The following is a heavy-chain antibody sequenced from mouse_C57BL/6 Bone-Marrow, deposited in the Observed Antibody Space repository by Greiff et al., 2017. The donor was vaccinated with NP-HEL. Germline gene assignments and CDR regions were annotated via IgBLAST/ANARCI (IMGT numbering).Heavy chain of an antibody. J-gene: IGHJ4*01. CDR2: ISDGGSYT. CDR1: GFTFSSYA. V-gene: IGHV5-4*01. Sequence: EVQVVESGGGLVKPGGSLKLSCAASGFTFSSYAMSWVRQTPEKRLEWVATISDGGSYTYYPDNVKGRFTISRDNAKNNLYLQMSHLKSEDTAMYYCARDDYDVRAMDYWGQGTSVTVSS. D-gene: IGHD2-4*01. CDR3: ARDDYDVRAMDY.